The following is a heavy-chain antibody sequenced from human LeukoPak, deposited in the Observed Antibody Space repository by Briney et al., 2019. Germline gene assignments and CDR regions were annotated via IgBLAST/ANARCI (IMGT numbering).Heavy chain of an antibody. CDR2: INPNSGGT. D-gene: IGHD1-26*01. CDR3: ARDKAKWELTAFDY. V-gene: IGHV1-2*02. CDR1: GYTFTSYY. J-gene: IGHJ4*02. Sequence: ASVKVSCKASGYTFTSYYMHWVRQAPGQGLEWMGWINPNSGGTNYAQKFQGRVTMTRDTSISTAYMELSRLRSDDTAVYYCARDKAKWELTAFDYWGQGTLVTVSS.